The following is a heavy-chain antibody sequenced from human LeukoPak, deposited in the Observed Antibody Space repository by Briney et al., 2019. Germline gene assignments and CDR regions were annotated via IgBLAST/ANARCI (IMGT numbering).Heavy chain of an antibody. V-gene: IGHV4-30-4*08. Sequence: KPSQTLSLTCTVSGGSISSGDYYWSWIRQPPGKGLEWIGYIYYSGSTYYNPSLKSRVTISVDTSKNQFSLKLSSVTAADTAVYYCARDRCSSTSCYTTDYWGQGTLVTVSS. CDR1: GGSISSGDYY. CDR3: ARDRCSSTSCYTTDY. J-gene: IGHJ4*02. D-gene: IGHD2-2*02. CDR2: IYYSGST.